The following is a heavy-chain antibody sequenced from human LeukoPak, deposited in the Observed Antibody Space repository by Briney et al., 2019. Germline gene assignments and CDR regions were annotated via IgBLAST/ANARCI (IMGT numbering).Heavy chain of an antibody. Sequence: RGSLRLSCAASGFTFSSYWMHWVRQAPGKGLVWVSRIYIDGSTTSYADSVKGRFTISRDNAKNTLYLQMNSLRAEDTAVYYCTRGGGSSWRFDYWGQGTLVTVSS. V-gene: IGHV3-74*01. J-gene: IGHJ4*02. CDR1: GFTFSSYW. CDR3: TRGGGSSWRFDY. CDR2: IYIDGSTT. D-gene: IGHD6-13*01.